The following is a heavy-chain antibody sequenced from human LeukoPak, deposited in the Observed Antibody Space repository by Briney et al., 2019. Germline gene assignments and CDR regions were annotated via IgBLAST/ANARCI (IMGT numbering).Heavy chain of an antibody. CDR2: ISSSSSYI. CDR1: GFTFSSYS. D-gene: IGHD6-19*01. Sequence: PGGSLRLSCAASGFTFSSYSMNWVRQAPGKGLEWVSSISSSSSYIYYADSVKGRFTISRDNAKNSLYLQMNSLRAEDTAVYYCARDPSGYSSGWYGSKHDYWGQGTLVTVSS. J-gene: IGHJ4*02. CDR3: ARDPSGYSSGWYGSKHDY. V-gene: IGHV3-21*01.